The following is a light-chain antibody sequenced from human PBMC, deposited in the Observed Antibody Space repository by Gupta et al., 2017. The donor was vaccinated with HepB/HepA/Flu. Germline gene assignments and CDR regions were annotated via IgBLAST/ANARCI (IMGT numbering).Light chain of an antibody. Sequence: SVLTQPASVSGSPGEPPSISCTGTRSDVGSYNLVSWYQQHPGKAPKLLIYEVNKWASGVSHRFSGSKSGNMASLTISGLQAEDEADYYCCSYASTSVVFGGGTTLTVL. V-gene: IGLV2-23*02. J-gene: IGLJ2*01. CDR1: RSDVGSYNL. CDR3: CSYASTSVV. CDR2: EVN.